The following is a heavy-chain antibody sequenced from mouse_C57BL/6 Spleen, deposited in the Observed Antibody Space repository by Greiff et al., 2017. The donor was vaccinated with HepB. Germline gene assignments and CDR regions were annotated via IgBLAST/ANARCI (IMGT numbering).Heavy chain of an antibody. V-gene: IGHV1-55*01. CDR1: GYTFTSYW. J-gene: IGHJ4*01. D-gene: IGHD1-1*01. CDR2: IYPGSGST. CDR3: ARSPYHYGSSPYAMDY. Sequence: QVQLQQPGAELVKPGASVKMSCKASGYTFTSYWITWVKQRPGQGLEWIGDIYPGSGSTNYNEKFKSKATLTVDTSSSTAYMQLSSLTSEDSAVYYCARSPYHYGSSPYAMDYWGQGTSVTVSS.